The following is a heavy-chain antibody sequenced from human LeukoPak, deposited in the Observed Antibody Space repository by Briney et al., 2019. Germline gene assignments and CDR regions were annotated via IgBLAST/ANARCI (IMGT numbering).Heavy chain of an antibody. D-gene: IGHD3-16*01. CDR3: ARDNYGGVTKFDP. V-gene: IGHV4-59*01. CDR2: ISYSGST. J-gene: IGHJ5*02. Sequence: SETLSLTCAVSGGSINNYFWSWIRQPPGKGLEWIGYISYSGSTNYNPSLKSRVTISVDTSKNQFSLKLNSVTTADTAVYYCARDNYGGVTKFDPWGQGTLVAVSS. CDR1: GGSINNYF.